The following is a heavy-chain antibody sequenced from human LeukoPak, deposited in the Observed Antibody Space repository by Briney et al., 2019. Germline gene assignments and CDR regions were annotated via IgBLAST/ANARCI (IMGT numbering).Heavy chain of an antibody. V-gene: IGHV4-30-4*01. D-gene: IGHD3-10*01. J-gene: IGHJ4*02. Sequence: TLSLTCTVSGGSISSGDYYWSWIRQPPGKGLEWIGYIYYSGSTYYNPSPKSRVTISVDTSKNQFSLKLSSVTAADTAVYYCARTYGSGSYYPFDYWGQGTLVTVSS. CDR2: IYYSGST. CDR1: GGSISSGDYY. CDR3: ARTYGSGSYYPFDY.